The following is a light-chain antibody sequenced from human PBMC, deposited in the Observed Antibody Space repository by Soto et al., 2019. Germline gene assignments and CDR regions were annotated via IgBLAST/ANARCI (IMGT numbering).Light chain of an antibody. CDR3: QQYRTYSGA. J-gene: IGKJ1*01. CDR2: DAS. CDR1: QSISSW. Sequence: DIQMTQSPSTLSASVGDRITITCRASQSISSWLAWYQQKPGKAPKVLIYDASRLESGVPSRFSGSASGTEFTLTISSLQPDDFATYYCQQYRTYSGAFGQGTKV. V-gene: IGKV1-5*01.